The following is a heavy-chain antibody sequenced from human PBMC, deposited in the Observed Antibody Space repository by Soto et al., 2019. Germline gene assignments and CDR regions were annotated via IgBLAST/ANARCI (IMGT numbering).Heavy chain of an antibody. CDR2: IKTKVESYAT. Sequence: ASGGGLVQPGGSLKLSCAASGFTLSGVDIHWVRQASGEGLEWVGRIKTKVESYATELAASVKGRFTISRDDPKNPAYLEMNSLKTEDTAVYYCTSRYCSGGGGYSDFDYWGQGALVTVSS. CDR3: TSRYCSGGGGYSDFDY. J-gene: IGHJ4*02. V-gene: IGHV3-73*01. D-gene: IGHD2-15*01. CDR1: GFTLSGVD.